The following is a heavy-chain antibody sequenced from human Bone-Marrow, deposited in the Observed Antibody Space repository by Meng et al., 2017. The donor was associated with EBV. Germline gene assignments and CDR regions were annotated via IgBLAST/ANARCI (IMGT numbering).Heavy chain of an antibody. CDR2: MYYNGIT. D-gene: IGHD2-15*01. Sequence: GQPQEAAPALVKPSPTLSLTCSVSGGSISTGYYYWTWIRQPPGKGLEWIGYMYYNGITYYNPSLKSRVTISGDSSKNQFSLKLTSVTAADTAVYFCARGSSFCSGGSCFENWGQGTLVTVSS. V-gene: IGHV4-30-4*01. CDR3: ARGSSFCSGGSCFEN. J-gene: IGHJ4*02. CDR1: GGSISTGYYY.